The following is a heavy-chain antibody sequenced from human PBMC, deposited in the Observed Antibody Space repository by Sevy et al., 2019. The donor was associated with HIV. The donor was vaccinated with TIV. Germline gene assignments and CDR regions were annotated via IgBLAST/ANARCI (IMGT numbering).Heavy chain of an antibody. J-gene: IGHJ4*02. Sequence: GESLKISCAASGFTFSSYGMHWVRQAPGKGLEWVAFIRYDGSNKYYVDSVKGRFTISRDNSKNTLYLKMNSLRAEDTAVYYCAKGPSPMITFGGVADYWGQGTLVTVSS. V-gene: IGHV3-30*02. CDR1: GFTFSSYG. CDR2: IRYDGSNK. CDR3: AKGPSPMITFGGVADY. D-gene: IGHD3-16*01.